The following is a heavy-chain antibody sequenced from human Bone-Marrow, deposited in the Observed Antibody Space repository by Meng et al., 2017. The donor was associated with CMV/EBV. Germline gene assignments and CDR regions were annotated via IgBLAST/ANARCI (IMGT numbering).Heavy chain of an antibody. V-gene: IGHV3-53*01. J-gene: IGHJ4*02. Sequence: GGSLRLSCAASGFTFSSYAMHWVRQAPGKGLERVSIIYTGGYTYYADSVKGRFTISRDNSKNTLYLHMNNLRADDTAVYFCARVDRGSSCFDYWGQGTLVTVSS. D-gene: IGHD2-2*01. CDR1: GFTFSSYA. CDR3: ARVDRGSSCFDY. CDR2: IYTGGYT.